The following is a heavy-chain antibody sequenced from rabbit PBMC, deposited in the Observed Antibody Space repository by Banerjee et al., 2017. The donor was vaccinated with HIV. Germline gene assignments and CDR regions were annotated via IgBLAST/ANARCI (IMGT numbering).Heavy chain of an antibody. Sequence: QEQLEESGGDLVKPEGSLTLTCTASGFSFSSSYWISWVRQAPGKGLEWIASIYTDRGTTYYATWAKGRFTISKPSSTTVTLQMASLTAADTATYFCLRRWHSTDLWGQGTLVTVS. CDR3: LRRWHSTDL. D-gene: IGHD7-1*01. CDR1: GFSFSSSYW. CDR2: IYTDRGTT. J-gene: IGHJ6*01. V-gene: IGHV1S45*01.